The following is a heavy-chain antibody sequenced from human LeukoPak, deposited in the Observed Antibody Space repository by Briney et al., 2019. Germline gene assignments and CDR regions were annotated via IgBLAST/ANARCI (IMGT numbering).Heavy chain of an antibody. J-gene: IGHJ3*02. CDR3: ARLDYGDYRGAFDI. CDR2: ISSSGSTI. D-gene: IGHD4-17*01. V-gene: IGHV3-48*03. Sequence: GGSLRLSCAASGFTFSSYEMNWVRQAPGKGLEWVSYISSSGSTIYYADSVKGRFTISRDNAKNSLYLQMNSLRAEETAVYYCARLDYGDYRGAFDIWGQGTMVTVSS. CDR1: GFTFSSYE.